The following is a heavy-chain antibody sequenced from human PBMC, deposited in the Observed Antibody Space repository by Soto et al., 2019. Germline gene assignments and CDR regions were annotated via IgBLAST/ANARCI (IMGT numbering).Heavy chain of an antibody. J-gene: IGHJ4*02. CDR3: AYSGTYDSSGRTFDY. CDR1: GGTFSSYA. Sequence: GASVKVSCKASGGTFSSYAISWVRQAPGQGLEWMGGIIPIFGTANYAQKFQGRVTITADESTSTAYMGLSSLRSEDTAVYYCAYSGTYDSSGRTFDYWGQGTLVTVSS. V-gene: IGHV1-69*13. CDR2: IIPIFGTA. D-gene: IGHD3-22*01.